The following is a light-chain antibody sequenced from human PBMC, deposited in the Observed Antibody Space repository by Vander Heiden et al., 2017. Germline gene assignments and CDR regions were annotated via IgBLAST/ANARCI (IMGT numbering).Light chain of an antibody. J-gene: IGKJ4*01. CDR1: QGISNS. CDR3: QQFNSYPLT. Sequence: AVQLTQSPSSLSASVGDRVTITCRASQGISNSLAWYHQRPGKTPRLLIYSASTLAGVPSRCSGSGSGTYFSLTIINLQPEDFGTYYCQQFNSYPLTFGGGTNVEI. V-gene: IGKV1-13*02. CDR2: SAS.